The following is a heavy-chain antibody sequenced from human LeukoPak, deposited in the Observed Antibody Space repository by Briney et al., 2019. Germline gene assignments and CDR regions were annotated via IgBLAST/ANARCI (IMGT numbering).Heavy chain of an antibody. CDR3: ARSDIVVVVAPVDY. CDR1: GFTFSSYN. D-gene: IGHD2-15*01. J-gene: IGHJ4*02. CDR2: ISSSSSYI. Sequence: GGSLRLSCAASGFTFSSYNMNWVRQAPGKGLEWVSSISSSSSYIYYADSVKGRFTISRDNAKNSLYLQMNSLRAEDTAVYYCARSDIVVVVAPVDYWGQGTLVTVSS. V-gene: IGHV3-21*01.